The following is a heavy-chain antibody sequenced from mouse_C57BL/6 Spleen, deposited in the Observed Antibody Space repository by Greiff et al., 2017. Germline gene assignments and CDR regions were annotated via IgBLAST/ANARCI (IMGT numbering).Heavy chain of an antibody. J-gene: IGHJ2*01. CDR1: GYTFTDYN. CDR2: INPNNGGT. D-gene: IGHD1-1*01. CDR3: ARDYGSRGYFDY. V-gene: IGHV1-22*01. Sequence: VQLKESGPELVKPGASVKMSCKASGYTFTDYNMHWVKQSHGKSLEWIGYINPNNGGTSYNQKFKGKATLTVNKSSSTAYMELRSLTSEDSAVYYCARDYGSRGYFDYWGQGTTLTVSS.